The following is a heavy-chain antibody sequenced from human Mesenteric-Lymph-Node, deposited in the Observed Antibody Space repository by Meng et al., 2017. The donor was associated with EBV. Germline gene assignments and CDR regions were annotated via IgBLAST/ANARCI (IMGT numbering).Heavy chain of an antibody. D-gene: IGHD6-19*01. J-gene: IGHJ5*02. V-gene: IGHV2-5*02. CDR1: GFSLSTSGVS. CDR2: IYWDDDK. Sequence: QITLKESGPTLVKPTQTLTLTCRFSGFSLSTSGVSVAWIRQPPGKAPEWLALIYWDDDKRYSPSLTSRLTITRDTSRNRVVLTMTDMEPVDTGTYYCAHSLVEGQTQSFDPCGQGTLSTVSS. CDR3: AHSLVEGQTQSFDP.